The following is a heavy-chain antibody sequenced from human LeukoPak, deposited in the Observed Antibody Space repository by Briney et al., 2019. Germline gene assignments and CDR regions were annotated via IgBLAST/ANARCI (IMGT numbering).Heavy chain of an antibody. CDR1: GFTFRSHW. Sequence: PGGSLRLSCVGSGFTFRSHWMTWVRQAPGKGLEWVAFIRYDGSNKYYADSVKGRFTISRDNSRNTVYLQMNSLRAEDTAVYYCAAPGVPAATYYFDYWGQGTLVTVSS. CDR2: IRYDGSNK. J-gene: IGHJ4*02. V-gene: IGHV3-30*02. D-gene: IGHD2-2*01. CDR3: AAPGVPAATYYFDY.